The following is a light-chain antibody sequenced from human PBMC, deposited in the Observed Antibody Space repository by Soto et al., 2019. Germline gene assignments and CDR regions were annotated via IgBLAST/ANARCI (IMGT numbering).Light chain of an antibody. CDR2: VES. V-gene: IGKV1-39*01. CDR3: QQSYSTPYT. CDR1: QTISSY. Sequence: QMTQSPSSLSAAVGDRVTVTCRASQTISSYLNWYQQKPGKAPELLIYVESNLQRGVSSRFSGRGSGTDFTLTISSLQPEDFATYYCQQSYSTPYTVGQGTTVDIK. J-gene: IGKJ2*01.